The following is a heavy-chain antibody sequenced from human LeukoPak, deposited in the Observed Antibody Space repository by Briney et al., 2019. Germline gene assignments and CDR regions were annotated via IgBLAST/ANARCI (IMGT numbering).Heavy chain of an antibody. CDR1: GFTFSSDA. CDR3: AKDSRTYYFGSGTFSLPKRPLGYFDY. D-gene: IGHD3-10*01. J-gene: IGHJ4*02. Sequence: GGSLRLSCVASGFTFSSDAMHWVRQTPGKGLEWVAVISYDGNEKYQVDSVKGRFTISRDNSKNTLYLQMNSLRAEDTAVYYCAKDSRTYYFGSGTFSLPKRPLGYFDYWGQGTLVTVSS. V-gene: IGHV3-30-3*01. CDR2: ISYDGNEK.